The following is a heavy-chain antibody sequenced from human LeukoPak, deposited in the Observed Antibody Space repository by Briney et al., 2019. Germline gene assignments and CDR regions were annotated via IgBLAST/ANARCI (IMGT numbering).Heavy chain of an antibody. V-gene: IGHV1-69*04. Sequence: VASVKVSCKASGGTFSSYAISWVRQAPGQGLEWMGRIIPILGIANYAQKFQGRVTITADKSTSTAYMELSSLRSEDTAVYYCARNYGDYAYYFDYWGQGTLVTVSS. D-gene: IGHD4-17*01. J-gene: IGHJ4*02. CDR2: IIPILGIA. CDR1: GGTFSSYA. CDR3: ARNYGDYAYYFDY.